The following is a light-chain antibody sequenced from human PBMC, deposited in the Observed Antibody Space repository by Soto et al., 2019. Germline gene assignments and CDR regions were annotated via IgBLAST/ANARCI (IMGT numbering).Light chain of an antibody. V-gene: IGKV1-5*03. CDR1: QSISNW. CDR2: RAS. J-gene: IGKJ1*01. CDR3: QQYDTYWT. Sequence: DIQMTQSPSTLSASVGDRVTITCRASQSISNWLAWYQQKPGKAPKLLIYRASSLESGVPSRFSGSGSGTEFTLTISSLQPDDFATYYCQQYDTYWTFGQWTKVEIK.